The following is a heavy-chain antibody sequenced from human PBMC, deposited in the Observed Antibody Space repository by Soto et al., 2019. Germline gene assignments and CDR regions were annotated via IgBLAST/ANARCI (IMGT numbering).Heavy chain of an antibody. CDR3: ARGPYDSSGYFVDY. Sequence: PPETLSLTCTVSGGSISSYYWRWIRQPPGKGLEWIGYIYYSGSTNYIPSLKSRVTISVDTSKNQFSLKLSSVTAADTAVYYCARGPYDSSGYFVDYWGQGTLVTVSS. CDR2: IYYSGST. J-gene: IGHJ4*02. CDR1: GGSISSYY. V-gene: IGHV4-59*01. D-gene: IGHD3-22*01.